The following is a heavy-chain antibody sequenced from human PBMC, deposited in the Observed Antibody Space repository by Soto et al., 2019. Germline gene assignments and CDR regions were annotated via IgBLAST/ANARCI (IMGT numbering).Heavy chain of an antibody. J-gene: IGHJ5*02. CDR1: GGSISSGGYC. Sequence: SETLSLTCTVSGGSISSGGYCWSWIRQHPGKGLEWIGYIYYSGSTYYNPSLKSRVTISVDTSKNQFSLKLSSVTAADTAAYYCARREDMSWFDPWGQGTLVTVSS. CDR2: IYYSGST. D-gene: IGHD2-15*01. V-gene: IGHV4-31*03. CDR3: ARREDMSWFDP.